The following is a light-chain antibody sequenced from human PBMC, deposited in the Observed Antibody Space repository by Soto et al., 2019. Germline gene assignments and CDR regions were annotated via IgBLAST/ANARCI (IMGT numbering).Light chain of an antibody. CDR3: STNPGTNNFEVL. V-gene: IGLV2-8*01. J-gene: IGLJ2*01. CDR2: DVT. CDR1: SSDVGAYNF. Sequence: QSALTQPPSASGSPGQSVTLSCTGTSSDVGAYNFVSWYQQHPGKAPKLMIYDVTQRPSGVPDRFSGSKSGNTASLTVSGLQAEDEADYYCSTNPGTNNFEVLFGGGTKVTVL.